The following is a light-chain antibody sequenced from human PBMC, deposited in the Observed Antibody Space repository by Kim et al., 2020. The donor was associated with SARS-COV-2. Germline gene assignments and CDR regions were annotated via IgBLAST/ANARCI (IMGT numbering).Light chain of an antibody. CDR1: SGSVSTSYY. Sequence: GGTVTLTCGLGSGSVSTSYYPSWYQQTPGQAPRTLIYSTNTRSSGVPDRFSGSILGNKAALTITGAQADDESDYYCVLYMGSGIWVFGGGTKLTVL. CDR2: STN. V-gene: IGLV8-61*01. J-gene: IGLJ3*02. CDR3: VLYMGSGIWV.